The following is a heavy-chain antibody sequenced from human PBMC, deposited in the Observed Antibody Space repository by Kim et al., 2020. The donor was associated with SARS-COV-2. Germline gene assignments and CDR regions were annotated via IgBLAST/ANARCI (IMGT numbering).Heavy chain of an antibody. CDR1: GGSFSGYY. D-gene: IGHD6-6*01. Sequence: SETLSLTCAVYGGSFSGYYWSWIRQPPGKGLEWIGEINHSGSTNYNPSLKSRVTISVDTSKNQFSLKLSSVTAADTAVYYCARGSSRKPYYWGQGTLVTVSS. J-gene: IGHJ4*02. V-gene: IGHV4-34*01. CDR2: INHSGST. CDR3: ARGSSRKPYY.